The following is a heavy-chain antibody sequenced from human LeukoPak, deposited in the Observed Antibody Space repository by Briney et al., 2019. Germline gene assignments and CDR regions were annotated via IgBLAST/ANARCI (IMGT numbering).Heavy chain of an antibody. CDR2: VYYSGST. CDR3: ARCVAGYDYYYYGMDV. D-gene: IGHD6-19*01. CDR1: GGSISTYY. J-gene: IGHJ6*02. Sequence: SETLSLTCTVSGGSISTYYWSWIRQPPGKGLEWIGYVYYSGSTNYNPSLMSRVTISVDTSKNQFSLKLSSVTAADTAVYYCARCVAGYDYYYYGMDVWGQGTTVTVSS. V-gene: IGHV4-59*08.